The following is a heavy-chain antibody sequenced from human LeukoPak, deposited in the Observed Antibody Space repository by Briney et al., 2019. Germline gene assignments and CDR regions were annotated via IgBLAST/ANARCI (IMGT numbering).Heavy chain of an antibody. J-gene: IGHJ4*02. Sequence: SETLSLTCAVYGGSFSGYYWSWIRQPPGKGLEWIGEINHSGSTNYNPSPKSRVTISVDTSKNQFSLKLSSVTAADTAVYYCARGGRSIFGIVLNKYFDYWGQGTLVTVSS. V-gene: IGHV4-34*01. CDR1: GGSFSGYY. D-gene: IGHD3-3*01. CDR3: ARGGRSIFGIVLNKYFDY. CDR2: INHSGST.